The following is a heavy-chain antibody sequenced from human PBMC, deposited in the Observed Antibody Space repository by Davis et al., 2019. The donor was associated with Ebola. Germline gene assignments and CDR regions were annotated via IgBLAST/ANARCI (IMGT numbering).Heavy chain of an antibody. V-gene: IGHV3-30-3*01. Sequence: PGRSLSLSCPASALSFSSSSVHWVRQAPGKGLEWVAVISYDGSKTYYADSVKGRFSFSRDTSKNTVYLQMSSLRPDDTAVYYCARALGLGLGAVDWGQGSLVTVSS. D-gene: IGHD3/OR15-3a*01. CDR3: ARALGLGLGAVD. CDR2: ISYDGSKT. CDR1: ALSFSSSS. J-gene: IGHJ4*02.